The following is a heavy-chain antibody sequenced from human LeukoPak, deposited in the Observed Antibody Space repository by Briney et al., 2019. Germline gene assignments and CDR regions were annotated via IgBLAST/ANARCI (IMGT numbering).Heavy chain of an antibody. CDR3: ARGYSMRLRPIPGY. Sequence: ASVKVSCKASGYTFTSYDINCVRQATGQGLEWMGWMNPNSGNTGYAQKFQGRVTMTRNTSISTAYMELSSLRSEDTAVYYCARGYSMRLRPIPGYWGQGTLVTVSS. CDR1: GYTFTSYD. CDR2: MNPNSGNT. J-gene: IGHJ4*02. V-gene: IGHV1-8*01. D-gene: IGHD6-13*01.